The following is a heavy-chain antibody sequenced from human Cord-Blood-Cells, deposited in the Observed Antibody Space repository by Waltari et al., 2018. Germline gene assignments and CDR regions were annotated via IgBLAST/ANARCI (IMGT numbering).Heavy chain of an antibody. CDR3: ARDSGGVTGYYYMDV. J-gene: IGHJ6*03. Sequence: QVQLVQSGAEGKKPGSSVKVSCQASGGPFSSSAISWVRQAPGQGLEWMGGIITIFGTANYAQKFQGRVTITADESTSTAYMELSSLRSEDTAVYYCARDSGGVTGYYYMDVWGKGTTVTVSS. CDR2: IITIFGTA. V-gene: IGHV1-69*01. CDR1: GGPFSSSA. D-gene: IGHD3-10*01.